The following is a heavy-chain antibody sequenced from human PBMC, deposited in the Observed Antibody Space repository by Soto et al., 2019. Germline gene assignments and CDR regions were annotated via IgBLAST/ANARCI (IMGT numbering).Heavy chain of an antibody. J-gene: IGHJ5*02. CDR3: ARGLWVFNWFDP. CDR2: INHSGST. Sequence: KPSETLSLTCAVYGGSFSGYYWSWIRQPPGKGLEWIGEINHSGSTNYNPSLKSRVTISVDTSKNQFSLKLSSVTAADTAVYYCARGLWVFNWFDPWGQGTLVTVSS. CDR1: GGSFSGYY. D-gene: IGHD3-10*01. V-gene: IGHV4-34*01.